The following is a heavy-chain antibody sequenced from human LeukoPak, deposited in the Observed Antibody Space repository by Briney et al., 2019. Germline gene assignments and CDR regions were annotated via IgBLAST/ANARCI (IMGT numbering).Heavy chain of an antibody. CDR1: GGSFSGYY. CDR3: ARQTYYSSGYFDY. V-gene: IGHV4-34*01. Sequence: SETLSLTCAVYGGSFSGYYWTWIRQPPGKGLEWIGEINHSGYTNYNPSLKSRVTISVDTSKKQFSLKLSSVTAADTAVYYCARQTYYSSGYFDYWGQGTPVTVSS. D-gene: IGHD3-22*01. CDR2: INHSGYT. J-gene: IGHJ4*02.